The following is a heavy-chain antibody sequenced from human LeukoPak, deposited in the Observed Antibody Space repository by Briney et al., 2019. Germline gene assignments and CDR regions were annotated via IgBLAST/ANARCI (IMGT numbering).Heavy chain of an antibody. Sequence: SSETLSLTCTVSGGSISSYYWTWIRQPAGKGLEWIGRIDSSGSTNYNPSLKSRVTIFGDTSKNQFFLKLRSVTAADTAVYYCARTAGIAVAGSRQYFDYWGQGMLVTVSS. CDR2: IDSSGST. D-gene: IGHD6-19*01. V-gene: IGHV4-4*07. CDR1: GGSISSYY. CDR3: ARTAGIAVAGSRQYFDY. J-gene: IGHJ4*02.